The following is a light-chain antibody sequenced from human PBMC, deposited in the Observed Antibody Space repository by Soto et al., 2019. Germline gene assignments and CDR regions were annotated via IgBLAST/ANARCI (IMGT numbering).Light chain of an antibody. CDR2: EVS. V-gene: IGLV2-14*01. CDR1: SSDVGGYKY. CDR3: SSYTDGSSLLV. J-gene: IGLJ3*02. Sequence: QSALTQPASVSGSPGQSITISCTGTSSDVGGYKYVSWYQHHPGKAPKLLIYEVSDRPSALSDRFSGSNAGDTASLTISGLQAEDEAYYYCSSYTDGSSLLVFGGGTKLTVL.